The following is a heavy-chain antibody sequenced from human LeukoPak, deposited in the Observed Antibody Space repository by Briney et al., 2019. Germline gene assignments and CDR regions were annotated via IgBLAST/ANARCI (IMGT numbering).Heavy chain of an antibody. V-gene: IGHV3-74*01. Sequence: GGSLRLSCAASGFTFSSYWMHWVRQAPGKGLVWVSRINSNGSSTSYADSVKGRFTISRDNAKNTLYLQMNSLRAEDTAVYYCAGEEQLLWFGESDRGQGTLVTVSS. CDR3: AGEEQLLWFGESD. CDR1: GFTFSSYW. D-gene: IGHD3-10*01. J-gene: IGHJ4*02. CDR2: INSNGSST.